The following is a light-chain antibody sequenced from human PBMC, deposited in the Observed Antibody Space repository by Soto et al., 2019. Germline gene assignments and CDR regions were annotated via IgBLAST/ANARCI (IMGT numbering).Light chain of an antibody. Sequence: EIVLTQSPGTLSLSPGERATLSCRASQSVSSSYLAWYHQKPGQAPRLLIYGASSRATGIPDRFSGSGSGTDFPLTISRLESEDLAVYYCPQYGSSPLFHFGPGTKVDIK. CDR3: PQYGSSPLFH. J-gene: IGKJ3*01. CDR2: GAS. CDR1: QSVSSSY. V-gene: IGKV3-20*01.